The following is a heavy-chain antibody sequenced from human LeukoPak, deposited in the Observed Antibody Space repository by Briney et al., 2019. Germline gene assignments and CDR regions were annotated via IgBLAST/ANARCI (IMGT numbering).Heavy chain of an antibody. V-gene: IGHV1-24*01. CDR3: ATHESAAKRRGHAFDI. CDR2: FDPEDGET. CDR1: GYTLTELS. Sequence: ASVKVSCKVSGYTLTELSMHWVRQAPGKGLEWMGGFDPEDGETIYAQKFQGRVTMTEDTSTDTAYMELSSLRSEDTAVYYCATHESAAKRRGHAFDIWGQGTMVTVSS. D-gene: IGHD2-2*01. J-gene: IGHJ3*02.